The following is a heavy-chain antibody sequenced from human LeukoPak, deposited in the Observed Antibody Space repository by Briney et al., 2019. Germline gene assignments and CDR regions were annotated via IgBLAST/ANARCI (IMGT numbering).Heavy chain of an antibody. CDR1: GFTFSSYA. D-gene: IGHD3-22*01. J-gene: IGHJ6*02. CDR3: ARERYYYDSSGYSFPYYYYYYGMDV. V-gene: IGHV3-23*01. Sequence: GGSLRLSCAASGFTFSSYAMSWVRQAPGKGLEWVSSISGGGGSTYHADSVKGRFTISRDNSKNMLYLQMNSLRAEDTAMYYCARERYYYDSSGYSFPYYYYYYGMDVWGQGTTVTVSS. CDR2: ISGGGGST.